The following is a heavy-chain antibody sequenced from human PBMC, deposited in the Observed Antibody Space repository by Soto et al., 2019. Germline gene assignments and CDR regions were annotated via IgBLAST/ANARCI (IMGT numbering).Heavy chain of an antibody. J-gene: IGHJ3*02. CDR2: IYYSGST. D-gene: IGHD3-22*01. CDR3: ERDRTYYYDSSGYHDAFDI. V-gene: IGHV4-31*03. Sequence: QVQLQESGPGLVKPSQTLSLTCTVSGGSISSGGYYWSWIRQHPGKGLEWIGYIYYSGSTYYNPSLKSRVTISVDTSKNQFSLKLSSVTAADTAVYYCERDRTYYYDSSGYHDAFDIWGQGTMVTVSS. CDR1: GGSISSGGYY.